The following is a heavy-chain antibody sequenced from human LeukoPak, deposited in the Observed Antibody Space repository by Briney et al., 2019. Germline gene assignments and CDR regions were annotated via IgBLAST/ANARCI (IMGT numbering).Heavy chain of an antibody. V-gene: IGHV4-59*01. J-gene: IGHJ4*02. CDR2: IYYSGST. CDR1: GGSISSYY. Sequence: SETLSLTCTVSGGSISSYYWSWIRQPPGKGLEWTGYIYYSGSTNYNPSLKSRVTISVDTSKNQFSLKLSFVSAADTAVYYCARDSESSSYKFDYWGQGTLVTVSS. CDR3: ARDSESSSYKFDY. D-gene: IGHD3-22*01.